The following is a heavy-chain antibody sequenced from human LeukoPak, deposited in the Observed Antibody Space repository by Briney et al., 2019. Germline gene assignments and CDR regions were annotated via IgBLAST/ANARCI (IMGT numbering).Heavy chain of an antibody. V-gene: IGHV3-23*01. Sequence: GGSLSLSCAASGFTFSSYAMIWVRQAPGKGLEWVSAISGSGGSTYNADSVKGGFTISRDKYKKEVYLQVDRLRADDTDGYYCAYAASGYSYGLVDYWGQGTLVTASS. CDR1: GFTFSSYA. CDR3: AYAASGYSYGLVDY. D-gene: IGHD5-18*01. CDR2: ISGSGGST. J-gene: IGHJ4*02.